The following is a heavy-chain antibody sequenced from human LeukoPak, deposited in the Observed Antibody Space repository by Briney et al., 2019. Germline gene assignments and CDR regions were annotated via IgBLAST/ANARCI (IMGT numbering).Heavy chain of an antibody. J-gene: IGHJ4*02. Sequence: GESLKTSWKGSGYSLPSYWIGWVRQIPGKGLEGMGIIYPGDSDTRYSPSLQGQVTISSDKSISTAYLQWSSLKASDTAMYYCARHIDLTAPIDYWGQGTLVTVSS. V-gene: IGHV5-51*01. D-gene: IGHD1-20*01. CDR1: GYSLPSYW. CDR3: ARHIDLTAPIDY. CDR2: IYPGDSDT.